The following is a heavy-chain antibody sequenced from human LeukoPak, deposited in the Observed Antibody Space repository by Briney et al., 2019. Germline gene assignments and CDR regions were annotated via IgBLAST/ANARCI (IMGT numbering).Heavy chain of an antibody. D-gene: IGHD5-12*01. Sequence: SQTLSLTCAISGDSVSSNSAAWNWIRQSPSRGLEWLGRTYYRSKWYNDYAVSVKSRITINPDTSKNQFSLQLNSVTPEDTAVYYCARGLLDIVATTYYFDYWGQGTLVTVSS. CDR1: GDSVSSNSAA. J-gene: IGHJ4*02. CDR3: ARGLLDIVATTYYFDY. CDR2: TYYRSKWYN. V-gene: IGHV6-1*01.